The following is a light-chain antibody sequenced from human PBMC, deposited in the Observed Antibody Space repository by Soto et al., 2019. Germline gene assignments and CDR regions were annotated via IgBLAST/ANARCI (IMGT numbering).Light chain of an antibody. CDR3: HHYGNSPKT. Sequence: EIVLTQSPGTLSLSPGERATLSCRASQSFSSNYLAWYQQKHGQPPRPLIHGTSSRATGTPDRFSGSGSGTDFNLTISRLEPEDFAVYYCHHYGNSPKTFGQGTKVDIK. CDR1: QSFSSNY. CDR2: GTS. J-gene: IGKJ1*01. V-gene: IGKV3-20*01.